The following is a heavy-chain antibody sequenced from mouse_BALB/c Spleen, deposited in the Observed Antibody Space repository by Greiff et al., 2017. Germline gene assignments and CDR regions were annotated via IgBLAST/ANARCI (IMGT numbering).Heavy chain of an antibody. CDR3: ARNYGYAYYAMDY. CDR2: ISSGSSTI. CDR1: GFTFSSFG. J-gene: IGHJ4*01. V-gene: IGHV5-17*02. D-gene: IGHD1-2*01. Sequence: EVQLVESGGGLVQPGGSRKLSCAASGFTFSSFGMHWVRQAPEKGLEWVAYISSGSSTIYYADTVKGRFTISRDNTNNTLFLQMTSLRSEDTAMYYCARNYGYAYYAMDYWGRGTSVTVSS.